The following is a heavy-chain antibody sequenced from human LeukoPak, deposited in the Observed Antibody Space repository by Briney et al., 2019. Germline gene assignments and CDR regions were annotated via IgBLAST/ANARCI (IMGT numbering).Heavy chain of an antibody. D-gene: IGHD3-22*01. J-gene: IGHJ4*02. Sequence: SVKVSCKASGYTFTGYYMHWVRQAPGQGLEWMGRIIPILGIANYARKFQGRVTITADKSTSTAYMELSSLRSEDTAVYYCARAQITMIGGSFDYWGQGTLVTVSS. CDR2: IIPILGIA. V-gene: IGHV1-69*04. CDR1: GYTFTGYY. CDR3: ARAQITMIGGSFDY.